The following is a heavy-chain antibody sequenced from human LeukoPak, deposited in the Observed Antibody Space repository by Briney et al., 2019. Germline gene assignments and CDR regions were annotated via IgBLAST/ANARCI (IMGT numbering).Heavy chain of an antibody. Sequence: PGGSLRLSCAASGFTFSNYEMNWVRQAPGEGLEWVSYISGSGSTIFYADFVQGRFTISRDNAKNSLYLQMNSLRAEDTAVYYCARDSEYSSSFAFDIWGQGTMVTVSS. CDR2: ISGSGSTI. V-gene: IGHV3-48*03. D-gene: IGHD6-13*01. CDR1: GFTFSNYE. J-gene: IGHJ3*02. CDR3: ARDSEYSSSFAFDI.